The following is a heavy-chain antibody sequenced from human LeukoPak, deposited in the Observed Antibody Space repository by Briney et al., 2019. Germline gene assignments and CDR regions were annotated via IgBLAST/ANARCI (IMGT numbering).Heavy chain of an antibody. J-gene: IGHJ4*02. Sequence: GGSLRLSCAASGFTFNIYAMHWVRQAPGKGLEWVAVISYDESDKYYADSVKGRFTISRDNAKNSLYLQMNSLRAEDTAVYYCARKSDWGQGTLVTVSS. CDR2: ISYDESDK. V-gene: IGHV3-30*04. CDR3: ARKSD. CDR1: GFTFNIYA.